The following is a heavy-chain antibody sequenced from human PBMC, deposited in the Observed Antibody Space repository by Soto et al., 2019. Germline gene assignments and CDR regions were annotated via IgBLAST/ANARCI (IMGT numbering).Heavy chain of an antibody. CDR2: ISSSSSYI. J-gene: IGHJ6*02. CDR3: ARDGITIFGADSNYYYYYGMDV. Sequence: GGSLRLSCAASGFTFSSYSMNWVRQAPGKGLEWVSSISSSSSYIYYADSVKGRFTISRDNAKNSLCLQMNSLRAEDTAVYYCARDGITIFGADSNYYYYYGMDVWGQGTTVTVSS. V-gene: IGHV3-21*01. CDR1: GFTFSSYS. D-gene: IGHD3-3*01.